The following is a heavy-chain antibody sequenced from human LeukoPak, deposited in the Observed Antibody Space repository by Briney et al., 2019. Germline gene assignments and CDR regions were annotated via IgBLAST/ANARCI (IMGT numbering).Heavy chain of an antibody. D-gene: IGHD2-15*01. J-gene: IGHJ6*02. CDR1: GFTFSSYA. V-gene: IGHV3-23*01. CDR2: ISGSGGST. Sequence: GGSLRLSCAASGFTFSSYAMSWVRQAPGKGLEWVSAISGSGGSTSYADSVKGRFTISRDNSKNTLYLQMNSLRAEDTAVYYCARDPRYCSGGSCYLADYYYYYGMDVWGQGTTVTVSS. CDR3: ARDPRYCSGGSCYLADYYYYYGMDV.